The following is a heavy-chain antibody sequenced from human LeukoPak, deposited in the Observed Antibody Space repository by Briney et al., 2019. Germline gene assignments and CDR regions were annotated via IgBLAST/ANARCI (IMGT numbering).Heavy chain of an antibody. Sequence: GGSLRLSCAASGFTFSSYAMSWVRQAPGKGLEFVSAISGSGGSTYYADSVKGRFTISRDNSKNTLYLQMNSLRAEDTAVYYCARRGTVTTLRPDYWGQGTLVTVSS. CDR3: ARRGTVTTLRPDY. CDR1: GFTFSSYA. J-gene: IGHJ4*02. D-gene: IGHD4-17*01. CDR2: ISGSGGST. V-gene: IGHV3-23*01.